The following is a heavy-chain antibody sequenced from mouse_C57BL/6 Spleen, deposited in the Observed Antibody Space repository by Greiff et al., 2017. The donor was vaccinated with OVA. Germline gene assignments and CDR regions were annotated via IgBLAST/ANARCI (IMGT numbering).Heavy chain of an antibody. D-gene: IGHD3-2*02. Sequence: QVQLQQPGAELVKPGASVKLSCKASGYTFTSYWMQWVKQRPGQGLEWIGEIDPSDSYTNYNQKFKGKATLTVDTSSSTAYMQLSSLTSEDSAVYYCARANSSGYVLDYWGQGTTLTVSS. CDR3: ARANSSGYVLDY. J-gene: IGHJ2*01. V-gene: IGHV1-50*01. CDR1: GYTFTSYW. CDR2: IDPSDSYT.